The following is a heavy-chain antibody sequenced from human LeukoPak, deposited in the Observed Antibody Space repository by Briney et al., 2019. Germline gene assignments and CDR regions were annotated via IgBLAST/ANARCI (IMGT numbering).Heavy chain of an antibody. CDR3: AGSDTTGYSPREWDYWYFDL. CDR2: ITITSNYI. Sequence: PGGSLRLSCAASGFTFSSYTMNWVRQAPGKGLEWVSSITITSNYIFYTDSVRGRFTISRDNAKNSLYLQMNSLRAEDTAVYYCAGSDTTGYSPREWDYWYFDLWGRGTLVTVSS. J-gene: IGHJ2*01. V-gene: IGHV3-21*01. D-gene: IGHD3-9*01. CDR1: GFTFSSYT.